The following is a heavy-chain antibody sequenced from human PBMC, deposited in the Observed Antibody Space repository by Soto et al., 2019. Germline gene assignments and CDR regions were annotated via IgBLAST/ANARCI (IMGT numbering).Heavy chain of an antibody. CDR2: ISAYNGNT. CDR1: GYTFASYG. CDR3: AGVVEIAARPLDV. V-gene: IGHV1-18*04. Sequence: ASVKVSCKASGYTFASYGISWVRQAPAQGLEWMGWISAYNGNTNYAQKLQGRVTMTTDTSTSTAYMELRSLRSDDTAAYYCAGVVEIAARPLDVWGQGTTVTVSS. J-gene: IGHJ6*02. D-gene: IGHD6-6*01.